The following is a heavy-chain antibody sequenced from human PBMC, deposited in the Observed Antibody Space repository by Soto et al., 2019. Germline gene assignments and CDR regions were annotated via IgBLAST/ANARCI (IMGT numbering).Heavy chain of an antibody. CDR2: ISGSSSGT. D-gene: IGHD6-19*01. Sequence: HPGGSLRLSCEASGFNFGAYAMNWVRQAPGKGLEWVSGISGSSSGTYYTDSVKGRFTISRDNPKNTVYLQMNSLRGEDTAVYYCAKDRSENFWVYYYAMDVWGQGTAVTVSS. CDR1: GFNFGAYA. CDR3: AKDRSENFWVYYYAMDV. J-gene: IGHJ6*02. V-gene: IGHV3-23*01.